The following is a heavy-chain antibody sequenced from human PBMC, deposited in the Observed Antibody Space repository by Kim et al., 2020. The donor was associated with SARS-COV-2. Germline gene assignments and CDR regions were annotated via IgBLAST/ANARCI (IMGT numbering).Heavy chain of an antibody. D-gene: IGHD4-17*01. CDR1: GGSISSSSYY. CDR2: IYYSGST. V-gene: IGHV4-39*01. Sequence: SETLSLTCTVSGGSISSSSYYWGWIRQSPGKGLEWIGSIYYSGSTYYNPSLKSRVTISVDTSKNQFSLKLSSVTAADTAVYYCARQVYGDYYYYGMDVWGQGTTVTVSS. CDR3: ARQVYGDYYYYGMDV. J-gene: IGHJ6*02.